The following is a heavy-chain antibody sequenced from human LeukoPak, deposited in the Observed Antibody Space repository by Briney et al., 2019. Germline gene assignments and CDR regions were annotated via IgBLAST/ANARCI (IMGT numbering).Heavy chain of an antibody. V-gene: IGHV3-72*01. D-gene: IGHD3-22*01. Sequence: GGSLRLSCAASGFLFSEHEMDWVRQAPRKGLEWLACIRNKNQGLTTEYAASVRGRFAISRDDSSNSLHLQMNRLKTEDTAVYYCVQPSQGYFQNWGQGTLVTVSS. CDR1: GFLFSEHE. CDR3: VQPSQGYFQN. CDR2: IRNKNQGLTT. J-gene: IGHJ1*01.